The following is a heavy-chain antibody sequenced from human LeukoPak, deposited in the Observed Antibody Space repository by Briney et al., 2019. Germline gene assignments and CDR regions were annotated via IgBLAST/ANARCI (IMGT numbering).Heavy chain of an antibody. D-gene: IGHD3-9*01. CDR2: IRYDGSNK. Sequence: PGGSLRLSCAASGFTFSSYGMHWVRQAPGKGLEWVAFIRYDGSNKYYADSVKGRFTISRDNSKNTLYLQMSSLRAEDTAVYYCAKDSTFYDILTGYGSRNWFDPWGQGTLVTVSS. J-gene: IGHJ5*02. CDR3: AKDSTFYDILTGYGSRNWFDP. CDR1: GFTFSSYG. V-gene: IGHV3-30*02.